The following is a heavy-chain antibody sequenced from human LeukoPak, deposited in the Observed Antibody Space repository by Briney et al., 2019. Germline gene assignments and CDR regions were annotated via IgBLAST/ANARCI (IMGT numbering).Heavy chain of an antibody. CDR1: GYTFTGYY. V-gene: IGHV1-2*02. J-gene: IGHJ3*02. D-gene: IGHD5-18*01. Sequence: GASVKVSCKASGYTFTGYYMHWVRQAPGQGLEWMGWINPNSGGTNYAQKFQGRVTMTRDTSISTAYMELSRLRSDDTAVYYCAREQLWFPEGDGADAFDIWGQGTMVTVSS. CDR3: AREQLWFPEGDGADAFDI. CDR2: INPNSGGT.